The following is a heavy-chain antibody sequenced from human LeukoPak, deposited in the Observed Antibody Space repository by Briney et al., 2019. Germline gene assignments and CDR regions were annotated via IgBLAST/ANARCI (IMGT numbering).Heavy chain of an antibody. CDR1: GFTFSSYA. CDR2: ISGSGDST. J-gene: IGHJ2*01. D-gene: IGHD2/OR15-2a*01. V-gene: IGHV3-23*01. CDR3: ARNVNGQYFDI. Sequence: PGGSLRLSCAASGFTFSSYAMNWVRQAPGKGLECISAISGSGDSTYYADSVKGRFTISRDNSKNTLYLQMNSLRAEDTAVYYCARNVNGQYFDIWGRGTLVTVSS.